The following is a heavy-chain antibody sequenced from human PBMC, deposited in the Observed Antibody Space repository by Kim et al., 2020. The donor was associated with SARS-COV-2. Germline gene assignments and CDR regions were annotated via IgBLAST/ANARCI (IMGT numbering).Heavy chain of an antibody. CDR3: ARDRYYYGSGSYFDY. J-gene: IGHJ4*02. Sequence: PSLKSPVTVSVDTSKNQFALKLSYVTAADTAVYYCARDRYYYGSGSYFDYWGQGTLVTVSS. V-gene: IGHV4-31*01. D-gene: IGHD3-10*01.